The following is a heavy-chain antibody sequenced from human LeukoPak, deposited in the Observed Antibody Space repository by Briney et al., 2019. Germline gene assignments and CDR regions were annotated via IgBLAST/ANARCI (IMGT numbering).Heavy chain of an antibody. CDR2: IYYSGST. D-gene: IGHD3-22*01. Sequence: SETLSLTCTVSGGSISSYYWSWIRQPPGKGLEWIGHIYYSGSTNYNPSLKSRVTISVDTSKNQFSLKLSSVTAADTAVYYCAQSTRRNYYDSSGPQLAYWGQGTLVTVSS. V-gene: IGHV4-59*12. CDR3: AQSTRRNYYDSSGPQLAY. J-gene: IGHJ4*02. CDR1: GGSISSYY.